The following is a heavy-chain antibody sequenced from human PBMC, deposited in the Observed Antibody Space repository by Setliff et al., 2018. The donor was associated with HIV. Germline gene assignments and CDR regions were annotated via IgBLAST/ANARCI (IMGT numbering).Heavy chain of an antibody. J-gene: IGHJ3*01. CDR3: ARAPPGIQNDAFDV. V-gene: IGHV4-34*01. Sequence: SETLSLTCAVYGGSFTGYFWSWIRQSPGKGLEWIGEINDSGDTNYNPSLKSRVTISVVTSKNQFSLNLNSVTAADTAVYYCARAPPGIQNDAFDVWGQGTMVTVSS. CDR1: GGSFTGYF. CDR2: INDSGDT.